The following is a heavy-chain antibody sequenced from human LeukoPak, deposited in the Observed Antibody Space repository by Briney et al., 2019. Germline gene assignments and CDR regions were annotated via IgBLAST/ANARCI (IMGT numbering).Heavy chain of an antibody. CDR2: IYTSGST. D-gene: IGHD3-3*01. Sequence: SETLSLTCTVSGGSISSGSYYWSWIRQPAGKGLEWIGRIYTSGSTNYNSSLKSRVTISVDTSKNQFSLKLSSVTAADTAVYYCARETGITIFGVVIRTYFYFDYWGQGTLVTVSS. V-gene: IGHV4-61*02. J-gene: IGHJ4*02. CDR3: ARETGITIFGVVIRTYFYFDY. CDR1: GGSISSGSYY.